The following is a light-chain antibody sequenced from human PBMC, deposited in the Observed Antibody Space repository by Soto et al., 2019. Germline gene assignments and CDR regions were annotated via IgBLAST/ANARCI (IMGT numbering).Light chain of an antibody. CDR2: DVN. V-gene: IGLV2-14*03. CDR1: SSDVGGYNY. Sequence: QSALTQPAAVSGSPGQSITISCIGTSSDVGGYNYVSWYQQHPGKAPKLMIYDVNNRPSGVSNRFSGSKSDNTASLTISGLQAEDEADYYCSSYTSSSSLYVIFGGGTKLTV. CDR3: SSYTSSSSLYVI. J-gene: IGLJ2*01.